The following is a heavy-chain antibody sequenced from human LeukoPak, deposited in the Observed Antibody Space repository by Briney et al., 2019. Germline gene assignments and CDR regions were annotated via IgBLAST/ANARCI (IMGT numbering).Heavy chain of an antibody. CDR1: GFTFNTYW. CDR3: VRDSPIGFFDL. J-gene: IGHJ2*01. CDR2: INPDGTVT. Sequence: GGSLRLSCAASGFTFNTYWMHWVRQAPGKGLVWVSPINPDGTVTTYADSVKGRFTISRDNAKNTLYLQMNSLKAEDTAVYYCVRDSPIGFFDLWGRGTLVTVPS. V-gene: IGHV3-74*01.